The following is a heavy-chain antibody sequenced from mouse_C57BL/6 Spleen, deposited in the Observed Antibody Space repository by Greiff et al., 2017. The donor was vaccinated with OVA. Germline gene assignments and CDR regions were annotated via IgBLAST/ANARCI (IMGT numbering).Heavy chain of an antibody. Sequence: EVQLQQSGPELVKPGASVKISCKASGYAFSSSWMNWVKQRPGKSLEWIGVINPNYGTTSYNQKFKGKATLTVDQSSSTAYMQLNSLTSEDSAVYYCARNGNSLYFDYWGQGTTLTVSS. D-gene: IGHD2-1*01. J-gene: IGHJ2*01. CDR3: ARNGNSLYFDY. CDR2: INPNYGTT. V-gene: IGHV1-39*01. CDR1: GYAFSSSW.